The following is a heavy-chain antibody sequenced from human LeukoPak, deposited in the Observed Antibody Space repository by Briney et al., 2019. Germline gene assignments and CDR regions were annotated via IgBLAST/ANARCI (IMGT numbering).Heavy chain of an antibody. CDR3: AREYGDYVGY. J-gene: IGHJ4*02. D-gene: IGHD4-17*01. CDR1: GFTFRSYS. CDR2: ISSSSSYI. V-gene: IGHV3-21*01. Sequence: GGSLSLSCAASGFTFRSYSMNWVRQAPGKGLEWVSSISSSSSYIYYADSVKGLFTISRDNAKNSLYLQMNSLRAEDTAVYYCAREYGDYVGYWGQGTLVTVSS.